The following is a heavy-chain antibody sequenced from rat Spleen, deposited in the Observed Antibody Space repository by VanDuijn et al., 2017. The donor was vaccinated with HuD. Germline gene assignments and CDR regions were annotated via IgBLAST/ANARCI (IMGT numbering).Heavy chain of an antibody. Sequence: EVQLVESGGGLVQPGRSLKLSCVASGFTFNNYWMTWIRQAPGKGLEWVASITNAAGKVHYPDSVKGRFTISRDTAQNTLYLQMDSLRSEDTATYYCTTGPRILRLDWFAYWGQGTLVTVSS. CDR3: TTGPRILRLDWFAY. D-gene: IGHD1-6*01. CDR1: GFTFNNYW. V-gene: IGHV5-31*01. CDR2: ITNAAGKV. J-gene: IGHJ3*01.